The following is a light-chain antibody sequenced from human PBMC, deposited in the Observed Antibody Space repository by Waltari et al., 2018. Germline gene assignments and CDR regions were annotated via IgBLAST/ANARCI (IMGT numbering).Light chain of an antibody. Sequence: DIEMTQSPSSLSASVGDRVNLTCQASRTIHRDLNWYQQKPGKAPKLLIYGASNLQGGVPVRFSGSGAGTDFTLTISSLQPEDIATYYCQQGYDIPRTFGQGSRVEI. CDR3: QQGYDIPRT. V-gene: IGKV1-39*01. CDR2: GAS. J-gene: IGKJ1*01. CDR1: RTIHRD.